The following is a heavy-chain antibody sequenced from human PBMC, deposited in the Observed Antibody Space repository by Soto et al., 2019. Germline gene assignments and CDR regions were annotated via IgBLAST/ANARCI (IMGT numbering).Heavy chain of an antibody. Sequence: EVQLVESGGGLVQPGGSLRLSCAASGFTFSSYWMSWVRQAPGKGLEWVANIKQDGSEKYYVDSVKGGFTISRDNAKNSLYLQMHSLRAEDTAVYYCATGDDDILTGYYPEYFQHWGQGTLVTVSS. D-gene: IGHD3-9*01. CDR2: IKQDGSEK. CDR1: GFTFSSYW. V-gene: IGHV3-7*01. J-gene: IGHJ1*01. CDR3: ATGDDDILTGYYPEYFQH.